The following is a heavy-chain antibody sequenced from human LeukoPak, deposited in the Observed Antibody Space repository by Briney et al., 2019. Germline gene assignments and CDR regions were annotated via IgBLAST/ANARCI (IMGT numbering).Heavy chain of an antibody. V-gene: IGHV4-4*09. CDR2: IHPTGKN. D-gene: IGHD1/OR15-1a*01. J-gene: IGHJ4*02. CDR3: ATWHEQLLAFDS. CDR1: GGSITSYY. Sequence: SETLSLTCAVSGGSITSYYWNWIRQPPAKGLEWIGYIHPTGKNRYNPSLQSRVTMSVDTSNSEFSLKLSSATAADTAVYYCATWHEQLLAFDSWGQGTLVIVSS.